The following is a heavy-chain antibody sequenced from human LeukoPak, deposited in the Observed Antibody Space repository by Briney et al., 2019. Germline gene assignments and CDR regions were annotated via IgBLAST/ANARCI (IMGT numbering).Heavy chain of an antibody. CDR3: ARRAGAYSHPYDY. D-gene: IGHD4/OR15-4a*01. Sequence: GGSLRLSCAVSGFTFSNYAMNWVRQAPGKGLEWVSVIRSSGGGDSTYYADSVKGRFTISRDNSKNTLFLQMNSLRAEDTAVYYCARRAGAYSHPYDYWGQGTLVTVSS. V-gene: IGHV3-23*01. J-gene: IGHJ4*02. CDR2: IRSSGGGDST. CDR1: GFTFSNYA.